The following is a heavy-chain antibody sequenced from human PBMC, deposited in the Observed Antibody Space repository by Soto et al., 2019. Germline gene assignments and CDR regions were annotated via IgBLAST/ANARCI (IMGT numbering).Heavy chain of an antibody. J-gene: IGHJ4*02. CDR1: GFTFGAYS. CDR3: VREDILGVRSFDY. CDR2: ISSGSKTI. V-gene: IGHV3-48*02. Sequence: PGGSLRLSCAASGFTFGAYSVNWVRQAPGKGLEWISYISSGSKTIYYADSVKGRFIVSRDNAKNSQYLQMNRLRDEDTAVYYCVREDILGVRSFDYWGQGTLVTVSS. D-gene: IGHD3-9*01.